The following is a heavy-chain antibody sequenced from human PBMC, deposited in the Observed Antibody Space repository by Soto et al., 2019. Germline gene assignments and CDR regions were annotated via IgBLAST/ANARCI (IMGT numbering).Heavy chain of an antibody. D-gene: IGHD4-17*01. J-gene: IGHJ4*02. CDR2: ISGSGSYI. CDR3: ARVGGFGIYGGNTYDY. CDR1: GFTFSGYA. Sequence: EVQLLESGGDLVQPGGSLRLSCAASGFTFSGYAMSWVRQAPGKGLEWVSAISGSGSYIYYADSVKGRFTISRDNAKNSLYLQMNSLRAEDTAVYYCARVGGFGIYGGNTYDYWGQGTLVTVSS. V-gene: IGHV3-21*01.